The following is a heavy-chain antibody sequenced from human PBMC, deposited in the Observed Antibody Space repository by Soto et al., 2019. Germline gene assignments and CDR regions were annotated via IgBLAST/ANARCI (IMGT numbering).Heavy chain of an antibody. V-gene: IGHV1-18*01. Sequence: ASAKASWKACGYGIEGYSRSWMRQAPGQGLEWMGWISAYNGNTNYAQKLQGRVTFTRDTSANTAYMELSSLISEDTAVYYCARPKDYDACLDLWVKGALVTVSS. CDR3: ARPKDYDACLDL. CDR1: GYGIEGYS. D-gene: IGHD3-22*01. J-gene: IGHJ4*02. CDR2: ISAYNGNT.